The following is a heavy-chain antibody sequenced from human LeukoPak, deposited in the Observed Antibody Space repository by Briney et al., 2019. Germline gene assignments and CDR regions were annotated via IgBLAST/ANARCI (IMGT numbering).Heavy chain of an antibody. CDR1: GFTFYDHG. CDR2: INWNGGST. V-gene: IGHV3-20*04. CDR3: AGGDCNGCDFDY. J-gene: IGHJ4*02. D-gene: IGHD6-19*01. Sequence: PGGSQRLSCAASGFTFYDHGMSWVRQAPGKGLEWVSGINWNGGSTGYADSVKGRFTISRDNAKNSLYLQMNSLRAEDTALYYCAGGDCNGCDFDYWGQGTLV.